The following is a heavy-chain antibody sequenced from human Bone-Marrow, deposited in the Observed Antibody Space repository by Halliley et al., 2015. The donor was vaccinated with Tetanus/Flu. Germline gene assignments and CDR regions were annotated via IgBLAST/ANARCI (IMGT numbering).Heavy chain of an antibody. J-gene: IGHJ6*02. CDR1: GGSLGSGSHY. CDR2: IHYSGST. Sequence: LRLSCTVSGGSLGSGSHYWGWIRQPPGKGLEWIGSIHYSGSTYYNPSLKSRVTISVDTSKNQFSLKLSSVTAADRAVYYCARGLGMDVWGQGTTVTVSS. V-gene: IGHV4-39*01. CDR3: ARGLGMDV.